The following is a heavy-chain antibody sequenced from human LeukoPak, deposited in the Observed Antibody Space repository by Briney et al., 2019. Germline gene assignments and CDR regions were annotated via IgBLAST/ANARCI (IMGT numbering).Heavy chain of an antibody. J-gene: IGHJ4*02. D-gene: IGHD4-11*01. CDR1: GFTFSSYA. CDR3: ITTERDRDY. V-gene: IGHV3-30-3*01. Sequence: GGSLRLSWAAYGFTFSSYAMHWVRQAPGKGLEWVAVISYDGSNKYYADSVKGRFTISRDNSKNTLYLQMNSLRAEDTAVYYCITTERDRDYWGQGTLVTVSS. CDR2: ISYDGSNK.